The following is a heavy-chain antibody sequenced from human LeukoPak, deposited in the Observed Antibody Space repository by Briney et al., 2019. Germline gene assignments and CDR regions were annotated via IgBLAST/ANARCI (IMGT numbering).Heavy chain of an antibody. CDR2: IYYSGST. Sequence: PSETLSLTRTVPGGSISSYYWSWIRQPPGKGLEWIGYIYYSGSTNYNPSLKSRVTISVDTSKDQFSLKLSSVTAADTAVYYCARHLYSSGWSDYWGQGTLVTVSS. V-gene: IGHV4-59*08. J-gene: IGHJ4*02. CDR3: ARHLYSSGWSDY. CDR1: GGSISSYY. D-gene: IGHD6-19*01.